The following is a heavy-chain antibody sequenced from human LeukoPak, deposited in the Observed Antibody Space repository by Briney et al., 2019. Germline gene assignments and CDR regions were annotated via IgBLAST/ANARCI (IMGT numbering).Heavy chain of an antibody. CDR2: INHSGST. Sequence: SETLSLTCAVYGGSFSGYYWSWIRQPPGKGLEWIGEINHSGSTNYNPSLKSRVTISVDTSKNQFSLKLSSVTAADTAVYYCARDRSSSEPPFDYWGQGTLVTVSS. J-gene: IGHJ4*02. CDR3: ARDRSSSEPPFDY. V-gene: IGHV4-34*01. D-gene: IGHD6-6*01. CDR1: GGSFSGYY.